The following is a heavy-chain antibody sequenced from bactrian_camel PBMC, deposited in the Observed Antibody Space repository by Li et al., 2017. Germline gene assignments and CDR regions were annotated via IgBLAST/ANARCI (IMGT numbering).Heavy chain of an antibody. CDR2: IGSTGVT. CDR1: KHSQSTNC. Sequence: HVQLVESGGATVQTGGSLRLSCAASKHSQSTNCLAWTRQARDNEREAVATIGSTGVTMYAGSVKGRFTISRDNAKNTVYLQMNNLKPEDTAMYYCAADPDGDGYCYPPDDHYWGRGTQVTVS. D-gene: IGHD2*01. V-gene: IGHV3-2*01. J-gene: IGHJ4*01. CDR3: AADPDGDGYCYPPDDHY.